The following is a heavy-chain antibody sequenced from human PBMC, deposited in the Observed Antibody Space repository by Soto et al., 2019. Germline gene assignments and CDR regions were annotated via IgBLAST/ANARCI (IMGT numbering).Heavy chain of an antibody. Sequence: ASVKVSCKTSGNTLTSFYIHWVRQAPGQGREWVGRLSPTTGGTNYAQHFQVRVTVTWDMSTFTAYMELSSLIYEDTAVYYCARPPGYVTDWYRFDTWGQGTQVTVSS. J-gene: IGHJ5*02. V-gene: IGHV1-2*02. CDR1: GNTLTSFY. CDR3: ARPPGYVTDWYRFDT. CDR2: LSPTTGGT. D-gene: IGHD3-9*01.